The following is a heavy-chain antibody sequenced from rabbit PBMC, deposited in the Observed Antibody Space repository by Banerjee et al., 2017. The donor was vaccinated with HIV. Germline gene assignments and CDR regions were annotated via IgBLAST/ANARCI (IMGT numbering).Heavy chain of an antibody. Sequence: QLEESGGDLVKPEGSLTLTCTASGFSLSSYGISWVRQAPGKGLEWIGIMYAGRGSTDYASWVNGRFTISSDNAQDTVDLQMNSLTAADTATYFCARGAAYAGYGFGYYFNLWGPGTLVTVS. CDR3: ARGAAYAGYGFGYYFNL. CDR2: MYAGRGST. V-gene: IGHV1S7*01. CDR1: GFSLSSYG. D-gene: IGHD7-1*01. J-gene: IGHJ4*01.